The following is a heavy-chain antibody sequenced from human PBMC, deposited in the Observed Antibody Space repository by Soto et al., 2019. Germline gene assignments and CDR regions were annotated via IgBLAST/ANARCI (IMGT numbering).Heavy chain of an antibody. V-gene: IGHV1-69*08. CDR3: ARDIEPNIAVAGDY. Sequence: QVQLVQSGAEVKKPGSSVKVSCKASGGTFSSYTISWVRQAPGQGLEWMGRIIPILGIANYAQKFQGRVTITADKSTSTAYMELSSLRSEDTAVYYCARDIEPNIAVAGDYWGQGTLVTVSS. CDR2: IIPILGIA. CDR1: GGTFSSYT. J-gene: IGHJ4*02. D-gene: IGHD6-19*01.